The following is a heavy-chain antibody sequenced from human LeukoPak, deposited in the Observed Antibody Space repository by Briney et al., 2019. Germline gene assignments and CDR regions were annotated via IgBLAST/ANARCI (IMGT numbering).Heavy chain of an antibody. Sequence: GGSLRLSCAASGFTFSSYWMNWVRQAPGKGLEWVANIKHDGSEKYYVDSVKGRLTISRDNAKNSLYLQMNSLRAEVTAVYYCAKNWGSTDYWGQGTLVTVSS. J-gene: IGHJ4*02. V-gene: IGHV3-7*03. D-gene: IGHD7-27*01. CDR3: AKNWGSTDY. CDR1: GFTFSSYW. CDR2: IKHDGSEK.